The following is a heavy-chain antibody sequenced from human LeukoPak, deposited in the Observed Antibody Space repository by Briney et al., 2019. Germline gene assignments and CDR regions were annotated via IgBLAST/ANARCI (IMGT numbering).Heavy chain of an antibody. Sequence: GGSLRLSRAASGFTFSSYSMNWVRQAPGKGLEWVSSISSSSSYIYYADSVKGRFTISRDNAKNSLYLQMNSLRAEDTAVYYCARDFSDTDWFDPWGQGTLVTVSS. CDR2: ISSSSSYI. J-gene: IGHJ5*02. V-gene: IGHV3-21*01. CDR3: ARDFSDTDWFDP. CDR1: GFTFSSYS. D-gene: IGHD5-18*01.